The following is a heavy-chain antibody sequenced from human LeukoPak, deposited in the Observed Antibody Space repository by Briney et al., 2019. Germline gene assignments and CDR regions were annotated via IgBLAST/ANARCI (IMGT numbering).Heavy chain of an antibody. D-gene: IGHD4-17*01. J-gene: IGHJ4*02. V-gene: IGHV3-30*03. Sequence: GRSLRLSCAASGFTSSSYGMHWVRQAPGKGLEWVAVISYDGSNKYYADSVKGRFTISRDNSKNTLYLQMNSLRAEDTAVYYCARDPDYGDYVDSCFFDYWGQGTLVTVSS. CDR2: ISYDGSNK. CDR1: GFTSSSYG. CDR3: ARDPDYGDYVDSCFFDY.